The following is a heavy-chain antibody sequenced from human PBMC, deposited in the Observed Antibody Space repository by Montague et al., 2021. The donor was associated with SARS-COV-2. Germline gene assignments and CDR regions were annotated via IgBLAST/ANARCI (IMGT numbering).Heavy chain of an antibody. J-gene: IGHJ5*02. CDR2: IYYRGST. Sequence: SETLSLTCTVSNGSINSYYWNWVRQPPGKRLEWIGYIYYRGSTNYNPSLESRVTMSIDTSKNQFSLKLRSVTAADTAVYFCAREGLHNWFNPWGQGTLVIVSS. CDR3: AREGLHNWFNP. V-gene: IGHV4-59*01. CDR1: NGSINSYY.